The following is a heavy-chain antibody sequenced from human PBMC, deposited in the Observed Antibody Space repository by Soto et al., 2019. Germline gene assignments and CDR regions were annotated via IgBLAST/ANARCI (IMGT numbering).Heavy chain of an antibody. V-gene: IGHV1-69*01. CDR3: ARGESYLGV. CDR2: IIPIFSSR. Sequence: QVQLVQSGAEVKKPGSSVKVSCKTSRDTFNKYAFNWVRQAPGQGLEWMGWIIPIFSSRNYAEKFQGRVTITADDSTSTADMELRSLRFEGTAVYYCARGESYLGVWGQGTTVTVYS. CDR1: RDTFNKYA. J-gene: IGHJ6*02.